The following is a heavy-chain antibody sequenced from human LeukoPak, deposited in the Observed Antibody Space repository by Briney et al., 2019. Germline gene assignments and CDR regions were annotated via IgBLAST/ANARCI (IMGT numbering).Heavy chain of an antibody. CDR2: IYYSGST. Sequence: SETLSLTCTVSGGSISSYYWSWIRPPPGNGLEWNGYIYYSGSTNYNPSLKSRVTISVDTSKHQFSLKVSSVTAADTAVYYCASNYYGSGSLDYWGQGNLVTVSS. J-gene: IGHJ4*02. CDR1: GGSISSYY. V-gene: IGHV4-59*08. CDR3: ASNYYGSGSLDY. D-gene: IGHD3-10*01.